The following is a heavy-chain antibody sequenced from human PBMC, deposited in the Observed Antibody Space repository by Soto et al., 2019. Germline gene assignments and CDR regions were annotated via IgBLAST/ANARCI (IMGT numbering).Heavy chain of an antibody. J-gene: IGHJ4*02. Sequence: SETLSLTCTVSGGSISSGGYYWSWIRQHPGKGLEWIGYIYYSGSTYYNPSLKSRVTISVDTSKNQFSLKLSSVTAADTAVYYCARGSGSSWYDFDYWGQGTLVTVSS. D-gene: IGHD6-13*01. CDR3: ARGSGSSWYDFDY. CDR1: GGSISSGGYY. CDR2: IYYSGST. V-gene: IGHV4-31*03.